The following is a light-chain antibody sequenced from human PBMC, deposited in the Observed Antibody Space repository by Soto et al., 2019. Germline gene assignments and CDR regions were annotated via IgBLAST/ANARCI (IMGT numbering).Light chain of an antibody. V-gene: IGKV1-5*01. CDR1: QSISRS. CDR2: DAS. Sequence: DIPMTQSPSPLSASVGDRVTITCRASQSISRSLAWYQQKPGKAPNLLIYDASSLESGVPSRFSGSGFGTEFTLTISSLQPDDFATYYCQQYNSYLLTFGPGTTVDIK. J-gene: IGKJ3*01. CDR3: QQYNSYLLT.